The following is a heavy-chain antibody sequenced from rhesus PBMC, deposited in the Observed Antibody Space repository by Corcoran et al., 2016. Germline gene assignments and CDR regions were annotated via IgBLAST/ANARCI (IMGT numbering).Heavy chain of an antibody. J-gene: IGHJ3*01. V-gene: IGHV4-73*01. D-gene: IGHD2-21*01. Sequence: QVQLQQWGEGLVKPSETLSLTCAVYGGSISGYYYWSWIRQPPGKGLEWIGYIDCNSASNNYNPSLKNRVTMSKDTSKNQFSLKLSSVTAADTAVEYCARQQKYCTGSGCYADAFDFWGQGLRVTVSS. CDR2: IDCNSASN. CDR3: ARQQKYCTGSGCYADAFDF. CDR1: GGSISGYYY.